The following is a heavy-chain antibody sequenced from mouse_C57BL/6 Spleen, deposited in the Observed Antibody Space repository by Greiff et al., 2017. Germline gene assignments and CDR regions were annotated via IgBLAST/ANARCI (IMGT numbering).Heavy chain of an antibody. Sequence: VQLQQPGAELVMPGASVKLSCKASGYTFTSYWMHWVKQRPGQGLEWIGEIDPSDSYTNYNQKFKGKSTLTVDNSSSTAYVQLSSLTSEDSAVYYCARRGYDYGSMIDYYAVDYWGQGTSVTVSS. D-gene: IGHD1-1*01. CDR1: GYTFTSYW. CDR3: ARRGYDYGSMIDYYAVDY. V-gene: IGHV1-69*01. J-gene: IGHJ4*01. CDR2: IDPSDSYT.